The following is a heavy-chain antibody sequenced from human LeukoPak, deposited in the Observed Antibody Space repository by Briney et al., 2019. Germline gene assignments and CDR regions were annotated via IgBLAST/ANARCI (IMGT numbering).Heavy chain of an antibody. V-gene: IGHV1-46*01. J-gene: IGHJ3*02. CDR1: GYTFTSYY. D-gene: IGHD3-10*01. CDR3: VRDGEVIIKPAASFPHDAFDI. CDR2: INPSGGRT. Sequence: ASVMVSCKASGYTFTSYYMHWVRQAPGQGLEWMGIINPSGGRTNYAPKFQGRVTMTRDTATSTVYMELSSLRSEDTAVYYCVRDGEVIIKPAASFPHDAFDIWGQGTMVIVSS.